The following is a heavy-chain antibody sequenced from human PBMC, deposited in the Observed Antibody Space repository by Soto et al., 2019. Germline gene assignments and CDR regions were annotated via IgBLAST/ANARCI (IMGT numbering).Heavy chain of an antibody. J-gene: IGHJ1*01. CDR2: IKRDGNER. CDR3: TSGRLYLQY. D-gene: IGHD2-21*02. CDR1: GFTFSSYW. V-gene: IGHV3-7*01. Sequence: EVHLVESGGDLVQPGGSLRLSCAASGFTFSSYWMSWVRQAPGKGLEWVANIKRDGNERYYIDSVSGRFTISRDNAYSLLYLQMNSMRGEDTAVYYCTSGRLYLQYWGQGTLVTVSS.